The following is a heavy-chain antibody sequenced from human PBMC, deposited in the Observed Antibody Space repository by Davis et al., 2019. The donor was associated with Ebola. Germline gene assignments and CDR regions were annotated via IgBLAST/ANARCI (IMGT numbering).Heavy chain of an antibody. J-gene: IGHJ2*01. CDR2: ISYDGSNK. D-gene: IGHD3-22*01. V-gene: IGHV3-30-3*01. CDR1: GFTFSSYA. CDR3: ARVSIHYYDSSGHGTGRSWYFDL. Sequence: PGGSLRLSCAASGFTFSSYAMHWVRQAPGKGLEWVAVISYDGSNKYYADSVKGRFTISRDNSKNTLYLQMNSLRAEDTAVYYCARVSIHYYDSSGHGTGRSWYFDLWGRGTLVTVSS.